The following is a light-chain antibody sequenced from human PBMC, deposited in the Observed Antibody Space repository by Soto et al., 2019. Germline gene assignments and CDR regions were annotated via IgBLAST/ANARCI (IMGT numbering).Light chain of an antibody. Sequence: QSALTQPPSVSGSPGQSVTISCTGTSSDVGGYSYVSWFQQHPGKAPKLMIYDVSKRPSGVPDRFSGSKSGNTASLTISGLQAEDEADYYCCSFAGSYTLYVFGGGTKLTVL. V-gene: IGLV2-11*01. CDR1: SSDVGGYSY. CDR3: CSFAGSYTLYV. CDR2: DVS. J-gene: IGLJ1*01.